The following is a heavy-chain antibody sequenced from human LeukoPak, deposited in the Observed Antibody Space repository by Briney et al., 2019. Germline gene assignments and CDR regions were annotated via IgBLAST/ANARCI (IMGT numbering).Heavy chain of an antibody. J-gene: IGHJ4*02. D-gene: IGHD6-19*01. V-gene: IGHV1-24*01. Sequence: ASVKVSCKVSGYTLTELSMHWVRKAPGKGLEWMGGFDPEDGETIYAQKFQGRVTMTRDTSISTAYMELSRLISDDTAVYYCARETGIAVAGTDYWGQGTLVTVSS. CDR1: GYTLTELS. CDR3: ARETGIAVAGTDY. CDR2: FDPEDGET.